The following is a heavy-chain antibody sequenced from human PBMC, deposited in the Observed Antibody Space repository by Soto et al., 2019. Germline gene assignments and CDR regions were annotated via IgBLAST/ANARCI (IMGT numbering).Heavy chain of an antibody. Sequence: SETLSLTCTGSGGSITDYSWVWIRQPAGKGLEWIGRIFSSGSANYNPSLKGRITMSLDTSKNQFSLKLNSATATDTAVYFCARDQGVVVTADNWFDPWGQGILVTVSS. CDR2: IFSSGSA. D-gene: IGHD2-21*02. V-gene: IGHV4-4*07. J-gene: IGHJ5*02. CDR1: GGSITDYS. CDR3: ARDQGVVVTADNWFDP.